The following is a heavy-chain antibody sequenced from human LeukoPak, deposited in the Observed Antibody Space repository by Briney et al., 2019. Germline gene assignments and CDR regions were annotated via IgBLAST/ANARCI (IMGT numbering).Heavy chain of an antibody. CDR2: ISGSGDAT. V-gene: IGHV3-23*01. CDR1: GFTFSNYA. D-gene: IGHD3-10*01. J-gene: IGHJ5*02. CDR3: ARGQDYYGSGKGWFDP. Sequence: GGSLRLSCAASGFTFSNYAMSWVRQAPGQGLEWVSTISGSGDATYYADSVKGRFTISRDNSKNTLYVQMNSLRAEDTAVYYCARGQDYYGSGKGWFDPWGQGTLVTVSS.